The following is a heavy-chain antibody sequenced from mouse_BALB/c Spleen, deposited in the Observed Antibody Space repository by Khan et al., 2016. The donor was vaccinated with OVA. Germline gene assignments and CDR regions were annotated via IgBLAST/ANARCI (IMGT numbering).Heavy chain of an antibody. V-gene: IGHV1-77*01. Sequence: QVQLQQSGTELARPGASVNLSCKASGYTFTDFYINWVKQRSGQGLEWIGEISPGSGDTYYNEKFKGKATLTADKSSSTAYMQLSSLTSEASAVYFCARGNYFGYTFAYWGQGTLVTVSA. CDR3: ARGNYFGYTFAY. D-gene: IGHD1-2*01. J-gene: IGHJ3*01. CDR2: ISPGSGDT. CDR1: GYTFTDFY.